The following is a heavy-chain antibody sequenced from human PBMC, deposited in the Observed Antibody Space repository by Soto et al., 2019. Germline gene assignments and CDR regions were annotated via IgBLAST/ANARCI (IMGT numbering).Heavy chain of an antibody. V-gene: IGHV2-5*02. D-gene: IGHD2-15*01. J-gene: IGHJ6*02. CDR3: AHVLVVVANYGMDV. CDR1: GFSLSTSGVG. Sequence: QITLKESGPTLVKPTQTLTLTCTFSGFSLSTSGVGVGWIRQPPGKALEWLALIYWDDDKRYSPSLTSRLTITKDTSKSQVVRTMTNMDPVDTATYYCAHVLVVVANYGMDVWGQGTTVTVSS. CDR2: IYWDDDK.